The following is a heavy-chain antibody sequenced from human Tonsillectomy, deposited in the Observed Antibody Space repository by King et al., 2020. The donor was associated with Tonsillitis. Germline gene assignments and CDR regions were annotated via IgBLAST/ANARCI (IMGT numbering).Heavy chain of an antibody. CDR2: IDPNSGGT. J-gene: IGHJ4*02. CDR1: GYTFTVYY. Sequence: VQLVESGAEVKKPGASVKVSCKASGYTFTVYYMHWVRQAPGQGLEWMGLIDPNSGGTDYAQKFQGRVTMTRDTSISTAYMELSSLRSDDTAVYYCARLEEYCSGEICSKDDYWGQGTLVTVSS. D-gene: IGHD2-15*01. CDR3: ARLEEYCSGEICSKDDY. V-gene: IGHV1-2*02.